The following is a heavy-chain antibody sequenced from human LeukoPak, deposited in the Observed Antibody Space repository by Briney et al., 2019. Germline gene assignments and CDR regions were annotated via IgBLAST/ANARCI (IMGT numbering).Heavy chain of an antibody. CDR1: GGSISTYY. V-gene: IGHV4-59*01. D-gene: IGHD4-17*01. CDR3: AREVHWATVCDGMDV. Sequence: AETLCLTCGDSGGSISTYYWSWVRQPPGKGLEWVWHIYYTGTTNYNPSLRSRVTMSVDTSRNQFSLRLSSVTAADTAVYYCAREVHWATVCDGMDVWGQGTRVSVSS. CDR2: IYYTGTT. J-gene: IGHJ6*02.